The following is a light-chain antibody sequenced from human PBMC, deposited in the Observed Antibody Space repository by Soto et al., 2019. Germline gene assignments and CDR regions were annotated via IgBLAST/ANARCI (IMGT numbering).Light chain of an antibody. V-gene: IGKV1-9*01. CDR2: AAS. CDR3: QQLNSYPPP. CDR1: QGINSY. J-gene: IGKJ4*01. Sequence: DIQLNKSPSFLSASVGDRVTITCRASQGINSYLAWYQQKPGKAPKLLIYAASTLQSGVPSRFICSGSGTEFTLSISSIQPEDFATYYHQQLNSYPPPFGGGTKVEI.